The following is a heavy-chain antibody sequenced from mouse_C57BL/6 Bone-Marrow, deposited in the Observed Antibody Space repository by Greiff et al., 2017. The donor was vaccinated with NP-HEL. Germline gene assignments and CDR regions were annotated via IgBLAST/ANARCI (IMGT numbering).Heavy chain of an antibody. D-gene: IGHD1-1*01. CDR2: IDPENGDT. CDR3: TYHYYGSSYYFDD. J-gene: IGHJ2*01. CDR1: GFNIKDDY. Sequence: VQLQQSGAELVRPGASVKLSCTASGFNIKDDYMHWVKQRPEQGLEWIGWIDPENGDTAFASKFQGKATIPADTYSNTAYLQLSSLTSEDTAVYYCTYHYYGSSYYFDDWGQGTTLTVSS. V-gene: IGHV14-4*01.